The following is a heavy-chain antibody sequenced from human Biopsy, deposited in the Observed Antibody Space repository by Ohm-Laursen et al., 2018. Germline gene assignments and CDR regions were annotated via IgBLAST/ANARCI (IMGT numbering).Heavy chain of an antibody. J-gene: IGHJ4*02. Sequence: SETLSLTCSVSGDSIRSGDYYWSWTRQHPGKGLEWIGYIYYSGRTQYNPSLKSRVTISVDRSKGHFSLKLTSVTAADTAVYYCARASGPFPLTFDYWGQGTLVTVSS. CDR1: GDSIRSGDYY. CDR2: IYYSGRT. D-gene: IGHD3-10*01. V-gene: IGHV4-31*03. CDR3: ARASGPFPLTFDY.